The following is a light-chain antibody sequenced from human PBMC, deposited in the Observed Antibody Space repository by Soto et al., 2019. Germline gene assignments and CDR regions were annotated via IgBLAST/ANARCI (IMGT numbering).Light chain of an antibody. V-gene: IGKV3-20*01. CDR2: GAS. CDR1: QSVSSSY. CDR3: QHYNSYSEA. Sequence: IVLTQSPGTLSLSPWERATLSCRSSQSVSSSYLAWYQQKPGQAPRLXIYGASSRATGIPDRFSGSGSGTEFTLTISSLQPDDFATYYCQHYNSYSEAFGQGTKVDIK. J-gene: IGKJ1*01.